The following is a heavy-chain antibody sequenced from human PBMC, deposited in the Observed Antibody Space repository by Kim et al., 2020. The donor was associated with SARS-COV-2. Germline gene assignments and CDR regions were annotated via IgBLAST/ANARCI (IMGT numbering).Heavy chain of an antibody. CDR2: ISSGGTMI. CDR1: GFTFSSYE. V-gene: IGHV3-48*03. D-gene: IGHD3-9*01. Sequence: GGSLRLSCADSGFTFSSYEMNWVRQAPGKGLEWVSYISSGGTMIYYADSVKGRFTISRDNAKNSLYLQMNSLRAEDTAVYYCARDKGQYLDWLGDYWGQGTLVTVSS. CDR3: ARDKGQYLDWLGDY. J-gene: IGHJ4*02.